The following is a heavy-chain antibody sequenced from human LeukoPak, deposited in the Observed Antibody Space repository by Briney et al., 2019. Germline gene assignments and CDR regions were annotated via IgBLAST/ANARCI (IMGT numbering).Heavy chain of an antibody. J-gene: IGHJ4*02. CDR1: GFTFSKYW. V-gene: IGHV3-74*01. CDR2: INTDGTVT. CDR3: ATKQWLAPPPDS. D-gene: IGHD6-19*01. Sequence: PGGSLRLSFAAPGFTFSKYWMLWFRQAPGKGLKTVSRINTDGTVTTYADSVKGRFTVSRDNADNTMFLQMNSVRDEDTAVYYCATKQWLAPPPDSWGQGTPVTVSS.